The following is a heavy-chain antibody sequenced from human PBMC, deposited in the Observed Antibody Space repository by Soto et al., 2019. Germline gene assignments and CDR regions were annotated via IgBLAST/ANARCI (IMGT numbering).Heavy chain of an antibody. J-gene: IGHJ6*03. D-gene: IGHD6-6*01. V-gene: IGHV3-9*01. CDR3: AKGPSRVATSADSSSYYYCYLDV. CDR1: GFTFDDYA. CDR2: ISWNSGSI. Sequence: EVQLVESGGGLVQPGRSLRLSCAASGFTFDDYAMHWVRQAPGKGLEWVSGISWNSGSIGYADSVKGRFTISRDNAKNALYLPMNCLGAEDTALYYCAKGPSRVATSADSSSYYYCYLDVWGKGTTVTVSS.